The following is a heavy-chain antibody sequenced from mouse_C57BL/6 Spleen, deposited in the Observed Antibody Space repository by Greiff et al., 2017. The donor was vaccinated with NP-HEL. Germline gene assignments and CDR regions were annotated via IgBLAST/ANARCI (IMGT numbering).Heavy chain of an antibody. CDR3: TRGPGGAWFAY. V-gene: IGHV1-15*01. J-gene: IGHJ3*01. CDR1: GYTFTDYE. CDR2: IDPETGGT. Sequence: QVQLQQSGAELVRPGASVTLSCKASGYTFTDYEMHWVKQTPVHGLEWIGAIDPETGGTAYNQKFKGKAILTADKSSSTAYMELRSLTSEDSAVYYCTRGPGGAWFAYWGQGTLVTVSA.